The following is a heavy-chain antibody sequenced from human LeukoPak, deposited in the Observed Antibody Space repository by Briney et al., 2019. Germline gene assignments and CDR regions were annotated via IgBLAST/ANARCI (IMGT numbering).Heavy chain of an antibody. CDR3: ARHGYSGYTFDY. D-gene: IGHD5-12*01. J-gene: IGHJ4*02. CDR2: IYYSGST. CDR1: GGSISSYY. Sequence: SETLSLTCTVSGGSISSYYWSWIRQPPGKGLEWIGYIYYSGSTNYNPSLKSRVTISVDTSKNQFSLKLSSVTAADTAVYYCARHGYSGYTFDYWGQGTLVTVSS. V-gene: IGHV4-59*08.